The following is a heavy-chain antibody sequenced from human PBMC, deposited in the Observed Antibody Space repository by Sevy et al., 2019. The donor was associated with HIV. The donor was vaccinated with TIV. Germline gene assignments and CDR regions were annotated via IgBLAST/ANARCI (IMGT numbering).Heavy chain of an antibody. CDR3: ARDLEFYDYGDYGPAFMPDY. V-gene: IGHV3-33*01. Sequence: GGSLRLSCAASGFTFSTYGMHWVRQAPGKGLEWVAVIWFDGSNPYYADSVKGRFTISRDIAKNTLHLQMNSLRAEDTAVYYCARDLEFYDYGDYGPAFMPDYWGQGTLVPVS. D-gene: IGHD4-17*01. CDR1: GFTFSTYG. CDR2: IWFDGSNP. J-gene: IGHJ4*02.